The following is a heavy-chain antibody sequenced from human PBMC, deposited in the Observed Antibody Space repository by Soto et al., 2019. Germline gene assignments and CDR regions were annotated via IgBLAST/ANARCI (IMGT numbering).Heavy chain of an antibody. CDR1: GFTGSSYS. D-gene: IGHD6-13*01. J-gene: IGHJ4*01. CDR3: AKDDSSSRYYFDS. CDR2: ISSGGGTS. V-gene: IGHV3-48*01. Sequence: PGGSLRLACAASGFTGSSYSINWVCQAPGKGLEWISYISSGGGTSHYADSVRGRFTISRDNAKNTLYLQMNSLRAEDTAVYYCAKDDSSSRYYFDSWGHGTLVTVSS.